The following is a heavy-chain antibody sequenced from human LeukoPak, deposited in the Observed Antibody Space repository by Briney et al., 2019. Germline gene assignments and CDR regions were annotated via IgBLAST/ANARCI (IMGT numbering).Heavy chain of an antibody. Sequence: GGSLRLSCAASGFIFSSYDMSWVRQAPGKGLEWVSAISGSGGSTYYADSVKGRFTISRDNSKNTLYLQMNSLRAEDTAVYYCAKANLAAGPHSSGYYFDYWGQGTLVTVSS. CDR2: ISGSGGST. CDR3: AKANLAAGPHSSGYYFDY. J-gene: IGHJ4*02. CDR1: GFIFSSYD. V-gene: IGHV3-23*01. D-gene: IGHD6-13*01.